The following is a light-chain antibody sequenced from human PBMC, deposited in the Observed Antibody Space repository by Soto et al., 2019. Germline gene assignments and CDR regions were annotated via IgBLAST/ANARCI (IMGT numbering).Light chain of an antibody. J-gene: IGKJ1*01. Sequence: AIQMTQSPSSLSASVVDRATITCRASQGISSSLAWYQQKPGKAPKLLIYDTSSLQSGVPSRFSGSGSGTDFTLTISSLQHEDLATYYCLQDNNFTWTFGQGTKVDIK. CDR3: LQDNNFTWT. V-gene: IGKV1-6*01. CDR1: QGISSS. CDR2: DTS.